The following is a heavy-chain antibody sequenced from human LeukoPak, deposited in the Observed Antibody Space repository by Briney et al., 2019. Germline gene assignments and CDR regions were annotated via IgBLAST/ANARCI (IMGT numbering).Heavy chain of an antibody. CDR3: ARDYGDPEDYYGMDV. CDR1: GFTFSSYA. J-gene: IGHJ6*02. Sequence: GGSLRLSCAASGFTFSSYAMHWVRQAPGKGLEWVAVISYDGSNKYYADSVKGRFTISRDNSKNTLYLQMNSLRAEDTAVYYCARDYGDPEDYYGMDVWGQGTMVTVSS. D-gene: IGHD4-17*01. CDR2: ISYDGSNK. V-gene: IGHV3-30-3*01.